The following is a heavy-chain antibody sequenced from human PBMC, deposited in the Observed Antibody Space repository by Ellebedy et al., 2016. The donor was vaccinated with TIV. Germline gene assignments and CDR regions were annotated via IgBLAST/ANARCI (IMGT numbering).Heavy chain of an antibody. CDR1: GGSISSYY. J-gene: IGHJ4*02. CDR3: ARVGNGWYNIIDY. Sequence: MPSETLSLTCIVSGGSISSYYWRWIRQPPGKGLAWLGHLYYIGNTTYNPSLKSRVTISVDTSQRQFSLNLSSVTAADTAVYYCARVGNGWYNIIDYWGRGTQVTVSS. CDR2: LYYIGNT. V-gene: IGHV4-59*01. D-gene: IGHD6-19*01.